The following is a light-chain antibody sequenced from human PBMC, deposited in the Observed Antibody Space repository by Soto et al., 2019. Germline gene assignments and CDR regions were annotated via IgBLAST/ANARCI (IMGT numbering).Light chain of an antibody. J-gene: IGLJ1*01. CDR1: SSNIGSNT. V-gene: IGLV1-44*01. CDR2: SND. CDR3: AAWDRSLNWHV. Sequence: QSVLTQPPSASGTPGQRVTICCYGSSSNIGSNTVNWYQQLPGTAPKLRIYSNDQRPSGVPDRFSGSKSGTSASLAISGLQSEDAAAYYCAAWDRSLNWHVFGTGTKLTVL.